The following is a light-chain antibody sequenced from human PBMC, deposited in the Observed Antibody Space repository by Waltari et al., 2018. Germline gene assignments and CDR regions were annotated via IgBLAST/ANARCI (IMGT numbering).Light chain of an antibody. CDR1: QDISNY. CDR2: DAS. CDR3: QGLFT. J-gene: IGKJ3*01. V-gene: IGKV1-33*01. Sequence: DIQMTQSPSSLSASAGDRVTITCQASQDISNYLNWYQQKPGKAPKLLIYDASNLETGVPSRFSGSGSGTDFTFTISSLQPEDIATYYCQGLFTFGPGTKVDIK.